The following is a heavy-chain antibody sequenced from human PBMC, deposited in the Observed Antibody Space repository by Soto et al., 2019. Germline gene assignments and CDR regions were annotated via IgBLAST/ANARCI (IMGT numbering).Heavy chain of an antibody. CDR2: ISYDGSNK. D-gene: IGHD3-22*01. CDR3: GKPDRLDSSGYPDY. CDR1: GFTFSDYG. J-gene: IGHJ4*02. V-gene: IGHV3-30*18. Sequence: PGGSLRLSCAASGFTFSDYGMHWVRQAPGKGLEWVAVISYDGSNKYYADSVKGRFTISRDNSKNTLYLQMNSLRAEYTAVYYCGKPDRLDSSGYPDYWGQGTLVTVSS.